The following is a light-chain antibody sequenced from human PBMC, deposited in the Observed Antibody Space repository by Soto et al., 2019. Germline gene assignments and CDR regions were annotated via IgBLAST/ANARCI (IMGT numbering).Light chain of an antibody. CDR3: QQRSNWPPWT. CDR1: QSVSSY. Sequence: EIVLTQSPATLSLSPGERATLSCRASQSVSSYLAWYQQKPGQAPRLLIYDASNRATGIPARFSGSGSGTDVTLTSSSLEPEDFAVYYCQQRSNWPPWTFGQGTKVEIK. J-gene: IGKJ1*01. CDR2: DAS. V-gene: IGKV3-11*01.